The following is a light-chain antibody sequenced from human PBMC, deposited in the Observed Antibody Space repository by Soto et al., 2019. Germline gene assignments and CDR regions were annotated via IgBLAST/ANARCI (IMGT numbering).Light chain of an antibody. J-gene: IGLJ2*01. CDR3: CSFAVGAALV. CDR2: EGT. Sequence: QSALTQHASVSASPGQSITISCTGTSSNVGTYDLVSWYQHHPDKAPKLIIYEGTKRPSGISSRFSGSKSGNTASLTISGLQAEDDADYYCCSFAVGAALVFGGGTKLTVL. CDR1: SSNVGTYDL. V-gene: IGLV2-23*01.